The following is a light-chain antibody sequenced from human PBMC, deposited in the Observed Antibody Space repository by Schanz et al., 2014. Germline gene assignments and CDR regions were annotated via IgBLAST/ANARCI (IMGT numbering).Light chain of an antibody. J-gene: IGLJ3*02. V-gene: IGLV1-47*01. CDR1: SSNIGSNY. CDR3: AAWDDSLSAWL. Sequence: QSVLTQPPSASGTPGQRVTISCSGSSSNIGSNYVYWYQQLPGTAPKLLIYRNNQRPSGVPDRFSGSKSGTSASLAISGLQSEDEADYYCAAWDDSLSAWLFGGGTKLTVL. CDR2: RNN.